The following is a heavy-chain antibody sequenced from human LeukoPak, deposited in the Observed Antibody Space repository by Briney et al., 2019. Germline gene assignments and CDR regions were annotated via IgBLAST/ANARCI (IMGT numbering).Heavy chain of an antibody. CDR3: GKTARLATAGNGAFYI. D-gene: IGHD6-13*01. Sequence: GGSLRLSCAASGFTFSSYAMRWVRQAPGKGLEWVAVISSDGSNKYYADSVKGRFTISRDNSKNTLYLQMNRLRADDTAVYYFGKTARLATAGNGAFYIWGQGTMVTVSS. J-gene: IGHJ3*02. CDR1: GFTFSSYA. CDR2: ISSDGSNK. V-gene: IGHV3-30*18.